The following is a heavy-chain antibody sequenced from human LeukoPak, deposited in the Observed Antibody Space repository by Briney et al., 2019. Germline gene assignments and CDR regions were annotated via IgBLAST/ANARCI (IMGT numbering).Heavy chain of an antibody. J-gene: IGHJ4*02. V-gene: IGHV3-21*01. CDR3: ARVDDWFGELVCDY. Sequence: GGSLRLSCAASGFTFSSYSMNWVRQAPGKGLEWVSSISSSSSYIYYADSVKGRFTISRDNAKNSLYLQMNSLRAEDTAVYYCARVDDWFGELVCDYWGQGILVIVSS. CDR1: GFTFSSYS. CDR2: ISSSSSYI. D-gene: IGHD3-10*01.